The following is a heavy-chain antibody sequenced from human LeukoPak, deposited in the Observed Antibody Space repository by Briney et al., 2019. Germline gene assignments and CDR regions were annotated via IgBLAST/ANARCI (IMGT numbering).Heavy chain of an antibody. Sequence: GGSLRLSCAASGFTFSSYAMHWVRQAPGKGLEGVAVISYDGSNKYYADSVKGRFTISRDNSKNTLYLQMNSLRAEDTAVYYCASATILEWLTVDYYMDVWGKGTTVTVSS. J-gene: IGHJ6*03. CDR3: ASATILEWLTVDYYMDV. CDR2: ISYDGSNK. V-gene: IGHV3-30*04. CDR1: GFTFSSYA. D-gene: IGHD3-3*01.